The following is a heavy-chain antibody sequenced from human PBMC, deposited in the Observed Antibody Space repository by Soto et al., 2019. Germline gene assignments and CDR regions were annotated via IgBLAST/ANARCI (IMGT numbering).Heavy chain of an antibody. D-gene: IGHD3-3*01. J-gene: IGHJ4*02. Sequence: SVKVSCKASGGTLSTFINYPINWVRQAPGQGLEWMGGIVPDIGTVNYAQKFQGRVTITADKSTGTAYMELSNLRSEDSALYYCARRDTSGFLRYFDNWGQGTLVTVSS. V-gene: IGHV1-69*06. CDR2: IVPDIGTV. CDR1: GGTLSTFINYP. CDR3: ARRDTSGFLRYFDN.